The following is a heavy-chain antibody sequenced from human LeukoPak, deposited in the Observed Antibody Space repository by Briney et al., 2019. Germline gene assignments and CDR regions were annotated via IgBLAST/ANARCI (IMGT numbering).Heavy chain of an antibody. CDR3: ARDDESGGSGSPRHGD. D-gene: IGHD3-10*01. CDR1: GGSISSGSYY. V-gene: IGHV4-61*02. J-gene: IGHJ4*02. Sequence: NPSETLSLTCTVSGGSISSGSYYWSWIRQPAGKGLEWIGRIYTSGSTNYNPSLKSRVTISVDTSKNQFSLKLSSVTAADTAVYYCARDDESGGSGSPRHGDWGQGTLVTVSS. CDR2: IYTSGST.